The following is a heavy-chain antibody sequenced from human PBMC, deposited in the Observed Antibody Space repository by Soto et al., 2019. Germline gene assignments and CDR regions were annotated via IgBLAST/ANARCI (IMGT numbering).Heavy chain of an antibody. D-gene: IGHD3-10*01. V-gene: IGHV4-59*01. Sequence: ASETLSLTCSVSGGSMSEYFWSWIRQSPGKGLEWIGYIYYLGSTDYNPSLKSRVTISVDTSKRQFSLRLTSVTAADTAVYYCAIDGYYGSGSPYPAYWGPGTKVTVSS. J-gene: IGHJ4*02. CDR3: AIDGYYGSGSPYPAY. CDR2: IYYLGST. CDR1: GGSMSEYF.